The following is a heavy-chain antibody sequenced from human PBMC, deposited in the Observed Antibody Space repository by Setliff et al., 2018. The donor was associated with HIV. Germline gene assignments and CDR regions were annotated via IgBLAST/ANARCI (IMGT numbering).Heavy chain of an antibody. V-gene: IGHV3-11*04. CDR1: GFTFNDYY. CDR2: VSSSADTT. J-gene: IGHJ5*02. CDR3: ARDPGGESWLDV. Sequence: GGSLRLFCAASGFTFNDYYMSWIRQAPGRGLEWVSYVSSSADTTYYADSVKGRFTISRDSAKNSLYLQMKSLRDEDTAVYYCARDPGGESWLDVWGQGTLVTVSS. D-gene: IGHD4-17*01.